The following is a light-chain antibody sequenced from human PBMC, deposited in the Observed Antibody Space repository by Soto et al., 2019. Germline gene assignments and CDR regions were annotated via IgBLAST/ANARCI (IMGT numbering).Light chain of an antibody. J-gene: IGKJ2*01. CDR2: GSS. Sequence: EVVLTQSPGTLSLSPGERATLSCRASQTVSNNYLAWYQQKPGQAPMLLIFGSSARATGIPDRFSGSGAGTDVTLTISRLEAEDVAVYYCQQYRSSPPYTFGRGTKLEIK. CDR3: QQYRSSPPYT. V-gene: IGKV3-20*01. CDR1: QTVSNNY.